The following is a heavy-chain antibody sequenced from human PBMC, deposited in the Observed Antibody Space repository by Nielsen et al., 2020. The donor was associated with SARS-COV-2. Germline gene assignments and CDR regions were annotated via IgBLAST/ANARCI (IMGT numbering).Heavy chain of an antibody. Sequence: SLKISCATSGFSFDDYGMHWVRQAPGKGLEWVSGISWNSGSRGHADSVRGRFTISRDNAKKSLYLQMNNLRTEDTAVYYCARGGRYSIRENWGFDYWGQGTLVTVSS. CDR1: GFSFDDYG. CDR2: ISWNSGSR. V-gene: IGHV3-9*01. D-gene: IGHD6-13*01. CDR3: ARGGRYSIRENWGFDY. J-gene: IGHJ4*02.